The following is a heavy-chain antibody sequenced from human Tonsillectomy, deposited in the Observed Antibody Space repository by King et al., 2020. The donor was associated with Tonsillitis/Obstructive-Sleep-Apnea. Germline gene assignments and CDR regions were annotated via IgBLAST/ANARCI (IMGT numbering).Heavy chain of an antibody. D-gene: IGHD2-15*01. CDR2: IWYDGSNK. V-gene: IGHV3-33*01. Sequence: VQLVESGGGVVQPGRSLRLSCAASGFSFSSYGMHWVRQAPGKGLEWVAVIWYDGSNKYYADSVKGRFTISRDNSKNTLYLQMNNLRAEDTAVYYCARDGAAAESPFDYWGQGTLVTSPQ. CDR3: ARDGAAAESPFDY. CDR1: GFSFSSYG. J-gene: IGHJ4*02.